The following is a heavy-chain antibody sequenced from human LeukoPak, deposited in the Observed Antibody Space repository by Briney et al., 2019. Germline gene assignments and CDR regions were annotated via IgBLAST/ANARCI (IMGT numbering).Heavy chain of an antibody. V-gene: IGHV3-23*01. CDR2: ISGSGGST. CDR3: AKEGYCTNGVCYINWFDP. D-gene: IGHD2-8*01. J-gene: IGHJ5*02. CDR1: GFTFISYA. Sequence: GSLRLSCAASGFTFISYAMSWVRQAPGKGLEWVSAISGSGGSTYYADSVKGRFTISRDNSKNTLYLQMNSLRAEDTAVYYCAKEGYCTNGVCYINWFDPWGQGTLVTVSS.